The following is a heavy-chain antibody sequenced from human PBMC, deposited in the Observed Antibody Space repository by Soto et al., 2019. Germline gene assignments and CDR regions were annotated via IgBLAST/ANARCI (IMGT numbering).Heavy chain of an antibody. CDR2: IYYSGST. CDR3: ARDGDSSGWYVY. J-gene: IGHJ4*02. CDR1: GGSISSYC. V-gene: IGHV4-59*12. D-gene: IGHD6-19*01. Sequence: SETLWLTCTVSGGSISSYCWTWIRQTPGEGLEWIGYIYYSGSTNYNPSLKSRVTISVDTSKNQFSLKLSSVTAADTAVYYCARDGDSSGWYVYWGQGTLVAVSS.